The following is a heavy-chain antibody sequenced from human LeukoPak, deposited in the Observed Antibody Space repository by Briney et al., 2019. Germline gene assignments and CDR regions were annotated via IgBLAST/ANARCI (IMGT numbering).Heavy chain of an antibody. CDR1: GDSVSNISAA. V-gene: IGHV6-1*01. Sequence: SQTLSLTCAISGDSVSNISAAWHWIRQSPSRGLEWLGRTYYRSQWYNDYAVSVKSRITINPDTSKNQFSLQLNSVTPDDTAVYYCARTNTAIITYDYWGQGTLVTVSS. CDR3: ARTNTAIITYDY. J-gene: IGHJ4*02. D-gene: IGHD5-18*01. CDR2: TYYRSQWYN.